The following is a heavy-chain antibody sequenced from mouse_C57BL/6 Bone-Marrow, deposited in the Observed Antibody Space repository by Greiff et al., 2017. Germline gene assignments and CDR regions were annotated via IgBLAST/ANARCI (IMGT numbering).Heavy chain of an antibody. V-gene: IGHV5-6*02. D-gene: IGHD1-1*01. Sequence: DVKLVESGGDLVKPGGSLKLSCAASGFTFSSYGMSWVRQTPDKRLEWVATISSGGSYTYYPDSVKGRFTISRDNAKNTLYLQMSSLKSEDTAMYYCARPYGSSFDYWGQGTTLTVSS. J-gene: IGHJ2*01. CDR2: ISSGGSYT. CDR1: GFTFSSYG. CDR3: ARPYGSSFDY.